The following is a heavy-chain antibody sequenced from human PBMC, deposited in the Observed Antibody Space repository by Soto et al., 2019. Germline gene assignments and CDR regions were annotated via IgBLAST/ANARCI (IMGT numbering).Heavy chain of an antibody. J-gene: IGHJ3*02. CDR1: GFTFSSYS. CDR3: ASQYAVYCSGGSCYRGAFDI. V-gene: IGHV3-21*01. CDR2: ISSSSSYI. Sequence: EVQLVESGGGLVKPGGSLRLSCAASGFTFSSYSMNWVRQAPGKGLEWVSSISSSSSYIYYADSVKGRFTISRDNAKNSLYLQMNSLRAEDTAVYYCASQYAVYCSGGSCYRGAFDIWGQGTMVTVSS. D-gene: IGHD2-15*01.